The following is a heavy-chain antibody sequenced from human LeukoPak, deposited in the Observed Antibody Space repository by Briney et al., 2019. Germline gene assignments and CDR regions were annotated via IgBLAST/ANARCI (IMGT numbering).Heavy chain of an antibody. CDR2: FDPEDGET. CDR1: GYTLTGLS. V-gene: IGHV1-24*01. D-gene: IGHD2-2*01. Sequence: GASVNVSCKVSGYTLTGLSMHWVRQAPGKGLEWMGGFDPEDGETIYAQKFQGRVTMTEDTSTDTAYMELSSLRSEDTAVYYCATEAGSTSRMVYGMDVWGQGTTVTVSS. J-gene: IGHJ6*02. CDR3: ATEAGSTSRMVYGMDV.